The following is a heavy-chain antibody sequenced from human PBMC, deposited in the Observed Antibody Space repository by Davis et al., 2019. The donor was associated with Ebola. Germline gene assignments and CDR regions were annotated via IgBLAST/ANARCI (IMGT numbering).Heavy chain of an antibody. Sequence: GESLKISCAASGFTVSSNYMSWVRQTPRKGLEWVGFIRNKAYGETTEYAASVKGRFTISRDDSGNIAYLQMNSLKIEDTAVYYCARESGGGIDYWGQGTLVTVSS. CDR1: GFTVSSNY. J-gene: IGHJ4*02. CDR3: ARESGGGIDY. CDR2: IRNKAYGETT. D-gene: IGHD1-26*01. V-gene: IGHV3-71*01.